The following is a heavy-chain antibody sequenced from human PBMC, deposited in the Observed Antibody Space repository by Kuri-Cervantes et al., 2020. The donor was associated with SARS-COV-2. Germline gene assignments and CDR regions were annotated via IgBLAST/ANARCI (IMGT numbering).Heavy chain of an antibody. J-gene: IGHJ6*02. CDR1: GFTFSSYW. V-gene: IGHV3-7*01. D-gene: IGHD6-13*01. CDR3: ARNSSSWLGYYYYGMAV. CDR2: IKQDGSEK. Sequence: GESLKISCAASGFTFSSYWMSWVRQAPGKGLEWVANIKQDGSEKYYVDSVKGRFTISRDNAKNSLYLQMNSLRAEDTAVYYCARNSSSWLGYYYYGMAVWGQGNTVHVSS.